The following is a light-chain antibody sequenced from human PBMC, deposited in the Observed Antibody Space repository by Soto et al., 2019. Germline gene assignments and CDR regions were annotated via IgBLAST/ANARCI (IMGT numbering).Light chain of an antibody. J-gene: IGLJ3*02. CDR3: GTWDSSLSAVV. CDR1: SSNIGNNY. Sequence: QSVLTQPPSVSAAPGQTVTISCSGRSSNIGNNYVSWYRQLPGTAPKLLIYDNNKRPSGIPDRFSGSKSGTSATLGITGLQTGDEADYYCGTWDSSLSAVVFGGGTKLTVL. CDR2: DNN. V-gene: IGLV1-51*01.